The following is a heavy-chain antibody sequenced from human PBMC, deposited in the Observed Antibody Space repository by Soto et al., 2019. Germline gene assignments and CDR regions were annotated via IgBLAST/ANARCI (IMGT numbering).Heavy chain of an antibody. D-gene: IGHD2-2*02. J-gene: IGHJ6*02. CDR2: LHSDGSTT. V-gene: IGHV3-74*03. CDR1: GFIFSSYW. CDR3: ARELPSTIRGGYYYSYGMDV. Sequence: GGSLRLSCAASGFIFSSYWMHWVRQAPGKGLVWVSRLHSDGSTTTYADSVKGRFTISRDDAKNTLYLQMNSLRAEDTAVYYCARELPSTIRGGYYYSYGMDVWGQGTTVTVSS.